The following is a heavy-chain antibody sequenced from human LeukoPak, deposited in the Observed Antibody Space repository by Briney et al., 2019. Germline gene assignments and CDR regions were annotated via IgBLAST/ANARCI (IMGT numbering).Heavy chain of an antibody. CDR3: ARVQLERRGAFSP. D-gene: IGHD1-1*01. CDR1: GYFFSTYG. V-gene: IGHV1-69*13. Sequence: SVKVSCRTSGYFFSTYGISWVRQAPGQGLEWMGGIIPIFGTANYAQKFQGRVTITADESTSTAYMELSSLRSEDTAVYYCARVQLERRGAFSPWGQGTLVTVSS. J-gene: IGHJ5*02. CDR2: IIPIFGTA.